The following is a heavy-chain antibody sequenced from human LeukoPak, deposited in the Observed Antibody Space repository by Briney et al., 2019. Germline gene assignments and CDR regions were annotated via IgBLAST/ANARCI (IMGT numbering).Heavy chain of an antibody. CDR2: ISSSSNYI. Sequence: GGSLRLSCAASGFTFSSYSMNWVRQAPGKGLEWVSSISSSSNYIDYADSVKGRFTISRDNAKNSLYLQMNSLRAEDTAVYYCARDYGGSSPFDYWGQGTLVTVSS. CDR3: ARDYGGSSPFDY. J-gene: IGHJ4*02. CDR1: GFTFSSYS. V-gene: IGHV3-21*01. D-gene: IGHD4-23*01.